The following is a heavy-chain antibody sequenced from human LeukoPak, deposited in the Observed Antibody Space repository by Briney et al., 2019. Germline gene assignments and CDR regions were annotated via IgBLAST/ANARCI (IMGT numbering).Heavy chain of an antibody. CDR3: ARDWRYCSSTSCYATTETFDY. CDR1: GYTFTSYG. D-gene: IGHD2-2*01. CDR2: ISAYNGNT. V-gene: IGHV1-18*01. Sequence: ASVKVSCKASGYTFTSYGISWVRQAPGQGLEWMGWISAYNGNTNYAQKLQGRVTMTTDTSTSTAYMELRSLRSDDTAVYYCARDWRYCSSTSCYATTETFDYWGRGTLVTVSS. J-gene: IGHJ4*02.